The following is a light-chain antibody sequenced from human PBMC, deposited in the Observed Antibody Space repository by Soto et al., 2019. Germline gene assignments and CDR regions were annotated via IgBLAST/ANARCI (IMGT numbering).Light chain of an antibody. J-gene: IGKJ4*01. CDR2: DAS. Sequence: AIQLTQSPSSLSASVGDRVTITCRASQGISSAFAWYQQKPGKAPKLLIYDASSLESGVPSRFSGSGSGTDFTLNISRLQPEDFATYYCQQFNSYPLTVGGGTNVDIK. V-gene: IGKV1-13*02. CDR3: QQFNSYPLT. CDR1: QGISSA.